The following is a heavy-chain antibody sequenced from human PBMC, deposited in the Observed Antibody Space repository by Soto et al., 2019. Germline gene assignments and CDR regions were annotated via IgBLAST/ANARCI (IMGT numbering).Heavy chain of an antibody. CDR3: ARDSNPGDRYFDL. CDR2: ISSSSSYI. J-gene: IGHJ2*01. Sequence: EVQLVESGGGLVKPGGSLRLSCAASGFTFSSYSMNWVRQAPGKGLEWVSSISSSSSYIYYADSVKGRFTISRDNAKNSLYLQMNSLRAEDTAVYYCARDSNPGDRYFDLWGRGTLVTVSS. D-gene: IGHD7-27*01. CDR1: GFTFSSYS. V-gene: IGHV3-21*01.